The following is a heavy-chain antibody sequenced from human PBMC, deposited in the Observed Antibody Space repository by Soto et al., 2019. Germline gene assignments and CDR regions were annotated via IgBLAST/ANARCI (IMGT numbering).Heavy chain of an antibody. D-gene: IGHD3-16*01. J-gene: IGHJ4*02. CDR2: IYYSGST. CDR3: ARGVLH. Sequence: QVQLQESGPGLVKPSQTLSLTCTVSGGSISSGGYYWSWIRQHPGKGLEWIGSIYYSGSTYYNPSLKRGSTIAVDTAKNQCSLKLSSVTAADTAVDYGARGVLHWGQGTLVTVSS. V-gene: IGHV4-31*03. CDR1: GGSISSGGYY.